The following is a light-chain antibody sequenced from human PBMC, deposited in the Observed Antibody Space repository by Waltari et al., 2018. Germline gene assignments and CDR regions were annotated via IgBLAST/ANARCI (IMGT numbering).Light chain of an antibody. J-gene: IGLJ7*01. Sequence: QSVLTQPPSVSAAPGQRVTISCSGGSSNIGNNYVSWYRQFPGTAPKLLIYEDSARPSGIPGGFSGSKSGTSATLDITGLQAGDEADYYCGTWDSSLSGAVFGGGTHLTVL. CDR3: GTWDSSLSGAV. CDR1: SSNIGNNY. CDR2: EDS. V-gene: IGLV1-51*02.